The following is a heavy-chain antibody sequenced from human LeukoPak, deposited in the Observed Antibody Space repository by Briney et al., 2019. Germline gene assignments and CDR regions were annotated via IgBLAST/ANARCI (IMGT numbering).Heavy chain of an antibody. Sequence: SETLSLTCTVPGGSISSYYWSWIRQPPGKGLEWIGYIYYSGSTNYNPSLKSRVTISVDTSKNQFSLKLSSVTAADTAVYYCARSIGDTYYDFWSGTPGWFDPWGQGTLVTVSS. J-gene: IGHJ5*02. CDR3: ARSIGDTYYDFWSGTPGWFDP. CDR2: IYYSGST. V-gene: IGHV4-59*08. CDR1: GGSISSYY. D-gene: IGHD3-3*01.